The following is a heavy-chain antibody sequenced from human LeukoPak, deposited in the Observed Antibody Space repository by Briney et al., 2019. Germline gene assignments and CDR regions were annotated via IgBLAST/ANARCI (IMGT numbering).Heavy chain of an antibody. CDR1: EGTFSSYA. J-gene: IGHJ4*02. CDR2: IIPIFGTA. D-gene: IGHD5-18*01. V-gene: IGHV1-69*13. Sequence: ASVKVSCKASEGTFSSYAISWVRQAPGQGLEWMGGIIPIFGTANYAQKFQGRVTITADESTSTAYMELSSLRSENTAVYYCAIYADTAMVAFDYWRQGTLVTVSS. CDR3: AIYADTAMVAFDY.